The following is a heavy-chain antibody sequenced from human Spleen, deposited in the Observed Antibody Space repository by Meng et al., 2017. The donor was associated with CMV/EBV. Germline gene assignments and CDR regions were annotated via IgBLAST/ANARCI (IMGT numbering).Heavy chain of an antibody. V-gene: IGHV4-39*01. D-gene: IGHD6-6*01. CDR1: GSSISSSSYY. J-gene: IGHJ6*02. CDR3: ARFLSSSLTYYYYYGMDV. Sequence: SETLSLTCTVSGSSISSSSYYWGWIRQPPGKGLEWIGSIYYSGSTYYNPSLKSRVTISVDTSKNQFSLKLSSVTAADTAVYYCARFLSSSLTYYYYYGMDVWGQGTTVTVSS. CDR2: IYYSGST.